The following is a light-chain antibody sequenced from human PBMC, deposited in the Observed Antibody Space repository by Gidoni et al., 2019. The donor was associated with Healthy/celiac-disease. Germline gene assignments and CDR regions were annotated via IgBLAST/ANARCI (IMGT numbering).Light chain of an antibody. CDR1: SSNIGAGYD. CDR3: QSYDSSLSGWV. J-gene: IGLJ3*02. CDR2: GNS. V-gene: IGLV1-40*01. Sequence: QSVLTQPPSVSGAPGQRVTISCTGSSSNIGAGYDGHWYQQLPGTAPKLLIYGNSNRPSGVPDRFSGSKSGTSASLAITGRQAEYEADYYCQSYDSSLSGWVFGGGTTLTVL.